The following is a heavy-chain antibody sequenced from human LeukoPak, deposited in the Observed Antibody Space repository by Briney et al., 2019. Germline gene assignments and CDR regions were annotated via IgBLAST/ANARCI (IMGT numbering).Heavy chain of an antibody. Sequence: GGSLRLSCAASGFTFSSYGMHWVRQAPGKGLEWVAFIRYDGSNKYYADSVKGRFTISRDNSKNTLYLQINSLRAEDTSVYYCARGENNYGYYYFDYWGQGTLVTVSS. CDR3: ARGENNYGYYYFDY. J-gene: IGHJ4*02. D-gene: IGHD5-24*01. CDR2: IRYDGSNK. CDR1: GFTFSSYG. V-gene: IGHV3-30*02.